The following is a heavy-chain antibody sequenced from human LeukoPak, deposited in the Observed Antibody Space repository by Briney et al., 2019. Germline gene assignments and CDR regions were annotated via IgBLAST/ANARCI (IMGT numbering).Heavy chain of an antibody. J-gene: IGHJ4*02. CDR1: GFTFSSYP. CDR2: IVGSGDST. CDR3: AKVGTSGSSGWYEDY. V-gene: IGHV3-23*01. D-gene: IGHD6-19*01. Sequence: PGGSLRLSCAASGFTFSSYPMSWVRQAPGKGLEWVSGIVGSGDSTYYADSVKGRFTISRDNSKNTLYLQMNGLRAEDTAVYYCAKVGTSGSSGWYEDYWGQGTLVTVSS.